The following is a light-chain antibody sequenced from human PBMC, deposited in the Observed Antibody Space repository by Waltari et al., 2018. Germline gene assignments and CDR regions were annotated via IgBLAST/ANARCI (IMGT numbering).Light chain of an antibody. V-gene: IGKV2-28*01. Sequence: EIVLTQSPLSLPVTLGEPASISCTSSQSLLHSNGYNYLDWYVQRPGLPPRLLIYFGSYRASGVPDRFSASGSVTDFTLKISKVEAEDVGVYYCMQALQTSITFGQGTRLEIK. CDR1: QSLLHSNGYNY. J-gene: IGKJ5*01. CDR2: FGS. CDR3: MQALQTSIT.